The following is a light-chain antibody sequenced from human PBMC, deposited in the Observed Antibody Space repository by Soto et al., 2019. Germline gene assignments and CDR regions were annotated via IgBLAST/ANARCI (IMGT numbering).Light chain of an antibody. V-gene: IGLV2-8*01. CDR2: EVS. CDR1: TSDVGSYDY. Sequence: QSVLSQPPSASGSPGKSFTISCTGTTSDVGSYDYVSWYQQHPGKAPKMMIYEVSKRPSGVPDRFSGSKSGNTASLTVSGLQAEDEADYYCSSYEGSRNLRLFGSGTKVTVL. CDR3: SSYEGSRNLRL. J-gene: IGLJ1*01.